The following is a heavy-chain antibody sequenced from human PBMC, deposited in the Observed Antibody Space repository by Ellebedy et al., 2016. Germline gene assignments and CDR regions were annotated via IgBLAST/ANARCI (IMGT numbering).Heavy chain of an antibody. Sequence: SETLSLXXTVSGGSISSGGYYWSWIRQHPGKGLEWIGYIYYSGSTYYNPSLKSRVTISVDTSKNQFSLKLSSVTAADTAVYYWARERIVVVPADILGDYMDVWGKGTTVTVSS. CDR2: IYYSGST. J-gene: IGHJ6*03. CDR3: ARERIVVVPADILGDYMDV. CDR1: GGSISSGGYY. D-gene: IGHD2-2*01. V-gene: IGHV4-31*03.